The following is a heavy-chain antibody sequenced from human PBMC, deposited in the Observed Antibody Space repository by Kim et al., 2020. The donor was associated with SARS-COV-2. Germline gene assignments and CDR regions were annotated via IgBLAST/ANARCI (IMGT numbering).Heavy chain of an antibody. CDR2: IYSGGST. Sequence: GGSLRLSCAASGFTVSSNYMSWVRQAPGKGLEWVSVIYSGGSTYYADSVKGRFTISRDNSKNTLYLQMNSMRAGDTAMYYCAREGVITFGGVIVRNGMDVGRRGT. J-gene: IGHJ6*02. V-gene: IGHV3-53*01. CDR3: AREGVITFGGVIVRNGMDV. D-gene: IGHD3-16*02. CDR1: GFTVSSNY.